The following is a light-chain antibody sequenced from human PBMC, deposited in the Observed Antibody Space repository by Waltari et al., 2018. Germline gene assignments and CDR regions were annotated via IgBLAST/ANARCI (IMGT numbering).Light chain of an antibody. J-gene: IGKJ1*01. V-gene: IGKV3-15*01. CDR2: GAS. CDR1: QTVSST. CDR3: QQYYNWLWT. Sequence: HPGRASQTVSSTLAWYQQRPGQAPRLLIYGASTRATGVPARFSGSGSGTEFTLTISSLQSEDFAIYYCQQYYNWLWTFGQGTKVEIK.